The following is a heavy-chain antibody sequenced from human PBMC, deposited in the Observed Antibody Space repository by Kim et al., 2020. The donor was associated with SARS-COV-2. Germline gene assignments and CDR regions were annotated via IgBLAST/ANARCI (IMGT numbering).Heavy chain of an antibody. J-gene: IGHJ2*01. CDR1: GGSISSSNW. CDR2: IYHSGST. D-gene: IGHD4-17*01. Sequence: SETLSLTCAVSGGSISSSNWWSWVRQPPGKGLEWIGEIYHSGSTNYNPSLKSRVTISVDKSKNQFSLKLSSVTAADTAVYYCATLQLGDYGKYWYFDLWGRGTLVTVSS. V-gene: IGHV4-4*02. CDR3: ATLQLGDYGKYWYFDL.